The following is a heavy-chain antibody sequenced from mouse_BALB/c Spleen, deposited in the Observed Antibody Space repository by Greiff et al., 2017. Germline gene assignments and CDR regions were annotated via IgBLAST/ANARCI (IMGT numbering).Heavy chain of an antibody. CDR2: ISYSGST. V-gene: IGHV3-2*02. J-gene: IGHJ1*01. Sequence: EVKLQESGPGLVKPSQSLSLTCTVTGYSITSDYAWNWIRQFPGNKLEWMGYISYSGSTSYNPSLKSRISITRDTSKNQFFLQLNSVTTEDTATYYCASSYWYFDVWGAGTTVTVSS. CDR3: ASSYWYFDV. CDR1: GYSITSDYA.